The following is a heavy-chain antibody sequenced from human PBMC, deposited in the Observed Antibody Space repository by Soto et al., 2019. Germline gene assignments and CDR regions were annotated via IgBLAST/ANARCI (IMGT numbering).Heavy chain of an antibody. CDR2: IDGTSSVT. V-gene: IGHV3-11*06. D-gene: IGHD1-20*01. CDR1: GFSLTDYY. Sequence: LVESGGGLVKPGGSLRLSCSASGFSLTDYYMSWFRQAPGKGLEWLSYIDGTSSVTDYADSVNGRFTISRDNAKKSLYLQMNSLRPEDTARYYCGRAARPLYNTKWFDLWGQGTLVTVSS. J-gene: IGHJ5*01. CDR3: GRAARPLYNTKWFDL.